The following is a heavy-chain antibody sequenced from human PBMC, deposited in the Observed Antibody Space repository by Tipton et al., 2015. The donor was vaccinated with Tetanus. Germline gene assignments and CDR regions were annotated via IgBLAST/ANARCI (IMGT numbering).Heavy chain of an antibody. D-gene: IGHD2-8*02. Sequence: TLSLTCTVSGDSVSGYYWSWIRQPPGKGLEWIGYIYYTGSTNYNPSLKSGVTISLDTSKNQFSLKLTSVSAADTAVYYCARATSTGPAYNWFDPWDQGTLVTVSS. CDR2: IYYTGST. J-gene: IGHJ5*02. CDR3: ARATSTGPAYNWFDP. CDR1: GDSVSGYY. V-gene: IGHV4-59*02.